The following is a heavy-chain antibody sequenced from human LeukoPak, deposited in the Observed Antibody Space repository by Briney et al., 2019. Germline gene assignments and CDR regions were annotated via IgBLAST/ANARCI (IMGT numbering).Heavy chain of an antibody. D-gene: IGHD2-21*02. J-gene: IGHJ4*02. V-gene: IGHV3-30*18. Sequence: GRSLRLSCAASGFTFSSYGMHWVRQAPGKGLEWVAFISSDASNHYYADSVKGQFTISRDNSKNTLYLRMNSLRVEDTAVYYCAKGISPIVVVTATEYWGQGTLVTVSS. CDR1: GFTFSSYG. CDR2: ISSDASNH. CDR3: AKGISPIVVVTATEY.